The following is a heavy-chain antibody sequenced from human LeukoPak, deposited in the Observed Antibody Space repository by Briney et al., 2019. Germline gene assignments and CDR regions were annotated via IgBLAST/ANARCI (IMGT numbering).Heavy chain of an antibody. V-gene: IGHV3-30*01. CDR3: TRDRGPMNDFDS. CDR1: GFTFSTYA. Sequence: PGGSLRLSCAASGFTFSTYAMPWVRQTPGKGLEWVAVISNHGNDGFYADSVKGRFTISRDNSRNTLYLQMDSLRAEDTAVYYCTRDRGPMNDFDSWGQGTLVTVSS. CDR2: ISNHGNDG. J-gene: IGHJ4*02. D-gene: IGHD1-1*01.